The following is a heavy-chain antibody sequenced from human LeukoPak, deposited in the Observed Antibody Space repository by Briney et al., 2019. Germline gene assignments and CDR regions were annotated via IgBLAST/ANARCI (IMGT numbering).Heavy chain of an antibody. Sequence: SVKVSCKTSGGTFSSSAITWVRQAPGQGLEWMGRIIPVLNITTYAQRFQGSATITADTSTSTVYMELSSLRSEETAVYYCARDQGLTAPPPYGLDVWGQGTTVIVSS. D-gene: IGHD5-18*01. CDR3: ARDQGLTAPPPYGLDV. V-gene: IGHV1-69*04. CDR1: GGTFSSSA. CDR2: IIPVLNIT. J-gene: IGHJ6*02.